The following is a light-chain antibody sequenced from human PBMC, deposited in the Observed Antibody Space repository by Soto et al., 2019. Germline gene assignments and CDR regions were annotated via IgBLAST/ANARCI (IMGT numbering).Light chain of an antibody. CDR3: QQYGTSPPYP. J-gene: IGKJ2*01. CDR1: QSVSSSY. CDR2: GAS. Sequence: EIVLTQSPGTLSLSPGERATLSCRASQSVSSSYLAWYQQKPGQAPRLLIYGASSRATGIPDRVSGSGSGTDFPLPISRLEPEDFAVYSCQQYGTSPPYPFGQGTKLEIK. V-gene: IGKV3-20*01.